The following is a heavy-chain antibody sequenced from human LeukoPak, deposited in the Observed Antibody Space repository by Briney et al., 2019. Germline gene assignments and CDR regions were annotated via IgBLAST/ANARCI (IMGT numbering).Heavy chain of an antibody. CDR1: GFKFADSA. CDR2: TRGVVGGT. D-gene: IGHD3-3*01. J-gene: IGHJ4*02. CDR3: AKDISDFWSGYYSYFDY. Sequence: GGSLRLSCEASGFKFADSAIHWARQVLGEGLEWVSVTRGVVGGTHYADSVKGRFTTSKNNSKNFLYLQMNILSTEDTALYYCAKDISDFWSGYYSYFDYWGQGTMVT. V-gene: IGHV3-43*02.